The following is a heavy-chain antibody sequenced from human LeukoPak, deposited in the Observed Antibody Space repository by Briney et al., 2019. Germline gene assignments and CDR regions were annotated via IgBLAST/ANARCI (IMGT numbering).Heavy chain of an antibody. D-gene: IGHD2-15*01. V-gene: IGHV3-23*01. CDR2: ISGSGGST. Sequence: GGSLRLSCAASGFTFSNYMMHWVRQAPGKGLEWVSAISGSGGSTYYADSVKGRFTISRDNSKNTPYLQMNSLRAEDTAVYYCAKDARYCSGGSCYSACMDVWGQGTTVTVSS. CDR1: GFTFSNYM. CDR3: AKDARYCSGGSCYSACMDV. J-gene: IGHJ6*02.